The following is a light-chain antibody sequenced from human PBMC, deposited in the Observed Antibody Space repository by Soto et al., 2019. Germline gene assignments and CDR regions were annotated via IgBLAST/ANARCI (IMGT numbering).Light chain of an antibody. V-gene: IGLV2-11*01. Sequence: QSALTQPRSVSGSPGHSVIISCTGTSNDVGRYNFVSWYRQHPGQAPQTSLYDVIKRPSGVPDRFSGSKSGNTASLTISGLQSEDEADYSCCSYGDTYGQVFGGGTKLTVL. J-gene: IGLJ3*02. CDR2: DVI. CDR3: CSYGDTYGQV. CDR1: SNDVGRYNF.